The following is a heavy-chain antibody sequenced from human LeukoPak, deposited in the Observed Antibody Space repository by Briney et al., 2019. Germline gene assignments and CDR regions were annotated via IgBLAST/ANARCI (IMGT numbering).Heavy chain of an antibody. CDR2: IRHDGTE. J-gene: IGHJ4*02. CDR1: GFSFSGYG. D-gene: IGHD5-24*01. CDR3: GKGRERDYNCLDS. V-gene: IGHV3-30*02. Sequence: GGSLSLSCAASGFSFSGYGMHWVRQAPGKGLEWVAFIRHDGTEYHTDSVKGRFTISRDNSKSTLFLQMNRLGAEDTAVYYCGKGRERDYNCLDSWGQGTLVTVSS.